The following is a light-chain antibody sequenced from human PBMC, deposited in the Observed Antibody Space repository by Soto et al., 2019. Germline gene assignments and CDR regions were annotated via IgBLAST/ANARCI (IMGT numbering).Light chain of an antibody. CDR1: QSVSSSY. CDR2: DAS. Sequence: EIVLTQSPGTLSLSPGERATLSRRASQSVSSSYLAWYQQKPGQAPRLLIYDASTRATGIPDRFSGSGSGTEFTPTISRLQSEDFAVYYCQQYRNWPLWTFCPVTKVDIK. CDR3: QQYRNWPLWT. V-gene: IGKV3D-20*02. J-gene: IGKJ1*01.